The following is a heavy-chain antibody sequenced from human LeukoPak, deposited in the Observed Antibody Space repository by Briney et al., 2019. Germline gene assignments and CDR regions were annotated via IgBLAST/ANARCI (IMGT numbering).Heavy chain of an antibody. J-gene: IGHJ4*02. Sequence: SETLSLTXAVYGGSFSGYYWSWIRQPPGKGLEWIGEINHSGSTNYNPSLKSRVTISVDTSKNQFSLKLSSVTAADTAVYYCARGPTISSSWYGISYFDYWGQGTLVTVSS. CDR2: INHSGST. CDR3: ARGPTISSSWYGISYFDY. CDR1: GGSFSGYY. D-gene: IGHD6-13*01. V-gene: IGHV4-34*01.